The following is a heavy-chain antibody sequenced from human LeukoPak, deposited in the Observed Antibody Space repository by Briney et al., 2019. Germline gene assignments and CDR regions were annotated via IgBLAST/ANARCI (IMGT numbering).Heavy chain of an antibody. CDR1: GYTFTCYY. D-gene: IGHD6-13*01. CDR3: ARDGSAAGAPNAFDI. J-gene: IGHJ3*02. CDR2: ISPKSGGT. V-gene: IGHV1-2*02. Sequence: GSSVKVSFKASGYTFTCYYMHWVRQAPGQGLEWMGWISPKSGGTNYAQRFQGRVTMTRDTSISTVYMELSRLRSDDTAVYYCARDGSAAGAPNAFDIWGQGTMVTVSS.